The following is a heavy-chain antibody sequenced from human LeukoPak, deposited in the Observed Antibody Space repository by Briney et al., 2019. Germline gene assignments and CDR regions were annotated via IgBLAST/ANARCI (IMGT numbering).Heavy chain of an antibody. V-gene: IGHV3-33*01. CDR2: IWYDGSNK. Sequence: PGGSLRLSCAASGFTFSSYGMHWVRQAPGKGLEWVAVIWYDGSNKYYAGSVKGRFTISRDNSKNTLYLQMNSLRAEDTAVYYCARGNSYGYGSFDYWGQGTLVTVSS. J-gene: IGHJ4*02. CDR3: ARGNSYGYGSFDY. CDR1: GFTFSSYG. D-gene: IGHD5-18*01.